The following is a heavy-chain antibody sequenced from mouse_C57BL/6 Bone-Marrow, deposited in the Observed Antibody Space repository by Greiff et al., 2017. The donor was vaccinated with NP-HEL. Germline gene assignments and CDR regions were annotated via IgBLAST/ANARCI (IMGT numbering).Heavy chain of an antibody. J-gene: IGHJ2*01. CDR3: AQFFITTVVANFDY. CDR2: INPSSGYN. CDR1: GYTFTSYW. Sequence: VKLQQSGAELAKPGASVKLSCKASGYTFTSYWMHWVKQRPGQGLEWIGYINPSSGYNKYNQKFKDKATLTADKSSRTAYMQLSSLTYEDSAVYYWAQFFITTVVANFDYWGQGTTLTVSS. V-gene: IGHV1-7*01. D-gene: IGHD1-1*01.